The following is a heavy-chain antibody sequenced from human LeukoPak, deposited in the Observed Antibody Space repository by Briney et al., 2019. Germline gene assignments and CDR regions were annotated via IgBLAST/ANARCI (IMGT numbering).Heavy chain of an antibody. J-gene: IGHJ4*02. V-gene: IGHV3-43*02. CDR3: ARESETSGWYDY. D-gene: IGHD6-19*01. CDR1: GFIFDNYA. Sequence: GGSLRLSCAAPGFIFDNYAIHWVRQAPGKGLEWVSLISGDGGSTFYADSVRGRFTISRDNTRKSLSLQMSSLRSEDTALYYCARESETSGWYDYWGQGSLVTVSS. CDR2: ISGDGGST.